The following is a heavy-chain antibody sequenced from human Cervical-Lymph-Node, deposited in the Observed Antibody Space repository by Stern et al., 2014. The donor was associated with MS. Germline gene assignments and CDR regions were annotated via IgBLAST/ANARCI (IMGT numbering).Heavy chain of an antibody. J-gene: IGHJ5*02. CDR2: INPNSGGT. V-gene: IGHV1-2*06. Sequence: VQLVESGAEVKKPGASVQVSCKASGYTFTDYYMHWVRQAPGQGLEWMGRINPNSGGTDYAPKFQGRVTLTRDTSISTAYMDLSSLRSDDTAVYYCVRRYSSSWYTWLDPWGQGTLVTVSS. CDR3: VRRYSSSWYTWLDP. D-gene: IGHD6-13*01. CDR1: GYTFTDYY.